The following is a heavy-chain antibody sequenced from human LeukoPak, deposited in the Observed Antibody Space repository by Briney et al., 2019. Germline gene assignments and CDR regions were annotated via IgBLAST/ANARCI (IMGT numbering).Heavy chain of an antibody. V-gene: IGHV3-23*01. CDR2: ISGSGGST. Sequence: GGSLRLSCAASGFTFRSYAMSWVRQAPGKELEWVSAISGSGGSTYYADSVKGRFTISRDNSKNTLYLQMNSLRAEDTAVYYCAKDPTGPNDYWGQGTLVTVSS. D-gene: IGHD4-17*01. CDR3: AKDPTGPNDY. CDR1: GFTFRSYA. J-gene: IGHJ4*02.